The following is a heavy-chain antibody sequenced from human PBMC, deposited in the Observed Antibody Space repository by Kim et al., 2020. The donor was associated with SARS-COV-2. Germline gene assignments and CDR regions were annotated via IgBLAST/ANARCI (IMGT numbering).Heavy chain of an antibody. CDR3: ARVRGAVAGTPDYFNY. CDR1: GGSISSYY. D-gene: IGHD6-19*01. J-gene: IGHJ4*02. V-gene: IGHV4-59*01. CDR2: IYYSGST. Sequence: SETLSLTCTVSGGSISSYYWSWIRQPPGKGLEWIGYIYYSGSTNYNPSLKSRVTISVDTSKNQFSLKLSSVTAADTAVYYCARVRGAVAGTPDYFNYWGQGTLVTVSS.